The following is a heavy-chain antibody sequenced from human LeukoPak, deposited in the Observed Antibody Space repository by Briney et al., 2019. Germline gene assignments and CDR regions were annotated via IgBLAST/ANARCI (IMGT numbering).Heavy chain of an antibody. Sequence: SGPTLVNPTQTLTLTCTFYGFSLNTGGMCVSWIRQPPGKALEWLARIDWDDDRYYSTSLKTRLTISKDTSKNQVVLTMTNMDPVDTATYYCARISTGKTGGYYFDYWGQGTLVTVSS. CDR1: GFSLNTGGMC. CDR2: IDWDDDR. J-gene: IGHJ4*02. D-gene: IGHD1/OR15-1a*01. CDR3: ARISTGKTGGYYFDY. V-gene: IGHV2-70*11.